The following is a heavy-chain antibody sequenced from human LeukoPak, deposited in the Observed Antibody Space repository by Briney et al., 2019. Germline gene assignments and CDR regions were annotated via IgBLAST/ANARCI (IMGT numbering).Heavy chain of an antibody. J-gene: IGHJ4*02. D-gene: IGHD6-19*01. CDR1: GFIFNNYA. V-gene: IGHV3-9*01. CDR3: AGAGSETQWRAFDF. Sequence: GGSLRLSCAGSGFIFNNYAMHWVRQPPGKGLEWVSGISWNSGSIDYADSVKGRFTISRDNAKNSLYLQMNSLTAGDTAVYYCAGAGSETQWRAFDFWGQGALVTVFS. CDR2: ISWNSGSI.